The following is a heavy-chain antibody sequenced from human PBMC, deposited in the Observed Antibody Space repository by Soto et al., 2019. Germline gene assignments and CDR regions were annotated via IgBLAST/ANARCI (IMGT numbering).Heavy chain of an antibody. V-gene: IGHV3-30*18. CDR3: AKDLHEVLLWYWGFGGPDY. D-gene: IGHD3-10*01. J-gene: IGHJ4*02. CDR2: ISYDGSNK. Sequence: GGSLRLSCAASGFTLSSYGMHWVRQAPGKGLEWVAVISYDGSNKYYADSVKGRFTISRDNSKNTLYLQMNSLRAEDTAVYYCAKDLHEVLLWYWGFGGPDYWGQGAMVTVYS. CDR1: GFTLSSYG.